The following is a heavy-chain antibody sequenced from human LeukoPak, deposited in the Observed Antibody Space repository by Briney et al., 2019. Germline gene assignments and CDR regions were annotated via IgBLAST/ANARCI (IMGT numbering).Heavy chain of an antibody. V-gene: IGHV1-2*06. CDR2: INPNSGDT. Sequence: ASVKVSCKASGYTFTGYHMHWVRQAPGQGLEWMGRINPNSGDTNYAQKFQGRVTMTRDTSISTAYMELSRLRSDDTAVYCCARDSSGYWTYFDYWGQGTLVTVSS. CDR1: GYTFTGYH. D-gene: IGHD3-22*01. CDR3: ARDSSGYWTYFDY. J-gene: IGHJ4*02.